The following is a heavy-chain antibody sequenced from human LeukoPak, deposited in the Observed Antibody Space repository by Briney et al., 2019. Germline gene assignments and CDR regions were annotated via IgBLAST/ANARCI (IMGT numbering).Heavy chain of an antibody. J-gene: IGHJ4*02. Sequence: SVKVSCRASGFTFTSSAMQWVRQARGQRLEWIGWIVVGSGNTNYAQKFQERVTITRDMSTSTAYMELSSLRSEDTAVYYCAATPDYYDSSGSRVGYWGQGTLVTVSS. CDR2: IVVGSGNT. CDR3: AATPDYYDSSGSRVGY. V-gene: IGHV1-58*02. CDR1: GFTFTSSA. D-gene: IGHD3-22*01.